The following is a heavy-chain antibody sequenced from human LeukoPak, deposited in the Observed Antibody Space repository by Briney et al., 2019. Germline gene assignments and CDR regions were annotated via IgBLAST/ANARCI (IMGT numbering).Heavy chain of an antibody. CDR3: AILRGGNY. CDR2: IKPDGSDK. Sequence: GGSLRLSCAASGFTFSNYAMSWVRQAPGKGLEWVANIKPDGSDKYYVDSVKGRFTISRDNAQNSLHLQMNSLRAEETAVYYCAILRGGNYWGQGTLVTVSS. J-gene: IGHJ4*02. V-gene: IGHV3-7*02. CDR1: GFTFSNYA. D-gene: IGHD3-10*01.